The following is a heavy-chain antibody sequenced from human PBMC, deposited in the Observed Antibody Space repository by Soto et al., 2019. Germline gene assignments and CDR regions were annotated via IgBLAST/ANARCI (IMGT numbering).Heavy chain of an antibody. V-gene: IGHV1-46*01. CDR2: INPRGGST. J-gene: IGHJ6*02. Sequence: QVQLVQSGAEVKKPGTSVKVSCKASGYDPTNYLMHWVRQARGQGLEWMGTINPRGGSTRYAQNFQGRVTMTTDTSTSTVDMEVSSLRSDDTAVFYCARGSGSFVYGMDVWGQGTTVTVSS. CDR3: ARGSGSFVYGMDV. CDR1: GYDPTNYL. D-gene: IGHD3-10*01.